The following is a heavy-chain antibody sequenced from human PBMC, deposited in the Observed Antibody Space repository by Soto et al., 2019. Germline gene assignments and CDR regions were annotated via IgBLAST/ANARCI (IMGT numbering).Heavy chain of an antibody. V-gene: IGHV1-69*06. D-gene: IGHD2-21*02. J-gene: IGHJ4*02. Sequence: QVYLVQSGAEVKKPGSSVKISCKASGGIFSSNTINWVRQTAGQGLEWMGGIIPLFGTANYAEKFQGRVTITADKSTNTEYMELTSLRSEDTAVYYCASNAPWGGDCYDFDSWGQGALVTVSS. CDR2: IIPLFGTA. CDR3: ASNAPWGGDCYDFDS. CDR1: GGIFSSNT.